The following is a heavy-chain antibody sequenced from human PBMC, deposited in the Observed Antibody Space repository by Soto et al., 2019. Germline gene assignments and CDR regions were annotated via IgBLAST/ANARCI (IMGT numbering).Heavy chain of an antibody. CDR1: GYTFTSYY. CDR3: ARDRVAARHTAFDP. CDR2: INAGNGNT. D-gene: IGHD6-6*01. J-gene: IGHJ5*02. Sequence: ASVKVSCKASGYTFTSYYMHWVRQAPGQRLEWMGWINAGNGNTKYSQKFQGRVTITRDTSASTAYMELSSLRSEDTAVYYCARDRVAARHTAFDPWGQGTLVTVSS. V-gene: IGHV1-3*01.